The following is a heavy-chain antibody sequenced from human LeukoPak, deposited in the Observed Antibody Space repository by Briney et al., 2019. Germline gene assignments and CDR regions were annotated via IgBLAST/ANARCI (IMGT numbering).Heavy chain of an antibody. CDR3: ASRASDWSFDY. CDR2: MHYSGST. V-gene: IGHV4-39*01. Sequence: PSETLSLTCAVSGGSISNSRYYWGWLRQTPGKGLEWIGTMHYSGSTYYNPYLKSRVTISVNTSKNQFSLKLSSVTAADRAVFYCASRASDWSFDYWGQGTLVTVSS. J-gene: IGHJ4*02. D-gene: IGHD6-19*01. CDR1: GGSISNSRYY.